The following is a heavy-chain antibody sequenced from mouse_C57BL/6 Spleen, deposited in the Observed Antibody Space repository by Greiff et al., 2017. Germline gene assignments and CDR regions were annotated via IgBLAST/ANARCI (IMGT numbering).Heavy chain of an antibody. V-gene: IGHV1-82*01. CDR1: GYAFSSSW. CDR2: IYPGDGDT. Sequence: VQLQQSGPELVKPGASVKISCKASGYAFSSSWMNWVKQRPGKGLEWIGRIYPGDGDTNYNGKFKGKATLTADKSSSTAYMQLSSLTSEDSAVYFCARSIITTVEGYFDVWGTGTTVTVSS. J-gene: IGHJ1*03. D-gene: IGHD1-1*01. CDR3: ARSIITTVEGYFDV.